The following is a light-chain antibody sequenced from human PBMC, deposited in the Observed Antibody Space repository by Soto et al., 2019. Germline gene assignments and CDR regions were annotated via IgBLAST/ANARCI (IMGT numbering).Light chain of an antibody. J-gene: IGLJ2*01. V-gene: IGLV2-8*01. CDR1: SSDVGGYNY. Sequence: QSALTQPPSASGSPGQSVTISCTGTSSDVGGYNYVSWYQQHPGKAPKLMIYEVNKRPSGVPDRFSGSKSGNTASLTVSGLQAEDEADYYCSSYAGSNTVVFGGGTKL. CDR3: SSYAGSNTVV. CDR2: EVN.